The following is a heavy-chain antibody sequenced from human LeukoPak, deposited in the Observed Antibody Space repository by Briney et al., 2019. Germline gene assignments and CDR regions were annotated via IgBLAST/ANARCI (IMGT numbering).Heavy chain of an antibody. CDR3: AKAPSGPYYYDSSGYYYGPSYFDY. D-gene: IGHD3-22*01. J-gene: IGHJ4*02. Sequence: GGSLRLSCAASGFTFSSYAMSWVRQAPGKWLEWVSAISGSGGSTYYADSVKGRFTISRDNSKNTLYLQMNSLRAEDTAVYYCAKAPSGPYYYDSSGYYYGPSYFDYWGQGTLVTVSS. V-gene: IGHV3-23*01. CDR1: GFTFSSYA. CDR2: ISGSGGST.